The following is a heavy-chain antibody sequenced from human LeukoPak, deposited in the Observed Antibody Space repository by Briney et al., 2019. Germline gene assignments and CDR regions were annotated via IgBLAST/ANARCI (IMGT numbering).Heavy chain of an antibody. V-gene: IGHV1-8*02. D-gene: IGHD3-10*01. CDR2: MNPNSGNT. CDR3: ATYGSGLYGMDV. J-gene: IGHJ6*02. Sequence: ASVKVSCKASGYAFTSYGINWVRQATGQGLEWMGWMNPNSGNTGYAQKFQGRVTMTRNTSISTAYMELSSLRSEDTAVYYCATYGSGLYGMDVWGQGTTVTVSS. CDR1: GYAFTSYG.